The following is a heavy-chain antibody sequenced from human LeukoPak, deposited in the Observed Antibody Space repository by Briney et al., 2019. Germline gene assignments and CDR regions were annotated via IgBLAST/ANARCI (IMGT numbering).Heavy chain of an antibody. V-gene: IGHV4-34*01. J-gene: IGHJ4*02. CDR2: INHSGST. CDR3: ARGGGIYYYDSSGYYPD. Sequence: SETLSLTCAVYGGSFSGYYWSWIRQPPGKGLEWIGEINHSGSTNYNPSLKSRVTISVDMSKNQFSLKLSSVTAADTAVYYCARGGGIYYYDSSGYYPDWGQGTLVTVSS. CDR1: GGSFSGYY. D-gene: IGHD3-22*01.